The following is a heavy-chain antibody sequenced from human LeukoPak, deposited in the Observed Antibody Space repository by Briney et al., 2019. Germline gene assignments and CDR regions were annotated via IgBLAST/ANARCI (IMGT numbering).Heavy chain of an antibody. D-gene: IGHD1-26*01. CDR2: ISYDGSNT. CDR1: GFTFSSFS. Sequence: KTGGSLRLSCAASGFTFSSFSIHWVRQPPGKGLEWVALISYDGSNTYYADSVKGRFTISRDNSKNTLYLQMNSLRAEDTAVYYCASQYSGSYNLAAFDIWGQGTMVTVSS. CDR3: ASQYSGSYNLAAFDI. J-gene: IGHJ3*02. V-gene: IGHV3-30*04.